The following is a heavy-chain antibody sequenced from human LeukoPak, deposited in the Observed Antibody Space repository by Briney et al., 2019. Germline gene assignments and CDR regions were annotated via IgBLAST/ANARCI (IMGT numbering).Heavy chain of an antibody. CDR1: GGSISSYY. Sequence: SETLSLTCTVSGGSISSYYWSWVRQPPGKGLEWIGYIYYSGSTNYNPSLKSRVTISVDTSKNQFSLKLSSVTAADTAVYYCARDSGGWYQGNAFDIWGQGTMVTVSS. J-gene: IGHJ3*02. CDR3: ARDSGGWYQGNAFDI. CDR2: IYYSGST. V-gene: IGHV4-59*12. D-gene: IGHD6-19*01.